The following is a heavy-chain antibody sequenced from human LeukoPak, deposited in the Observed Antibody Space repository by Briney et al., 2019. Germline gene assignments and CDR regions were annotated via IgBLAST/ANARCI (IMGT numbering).Heavy chain of an antibody. CDR1: GGSISTYY. D-gene: IGHD1-26*01. Sequence: PSETLSLTCTVSGGSISTYYWNWIRQPPGKGLEWIGYINHSGSTNYNPSLQSRVTISVDTSKNQFSLKLSSVTAADTAVYYCARGREWEPKVFDYWGQGTLVTVSS. CDR3: ARGREWEPKVFDY. V-gene: IGHV4-59*01. J-gene: IGHJ4*02. CDR2: INHSGST.